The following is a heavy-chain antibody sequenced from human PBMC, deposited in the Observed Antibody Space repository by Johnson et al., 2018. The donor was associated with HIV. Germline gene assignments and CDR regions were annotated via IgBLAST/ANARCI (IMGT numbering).Heavy chain of an antibody. Sequence: EVQLVESGGGLVQPGGSLRLCCAASGFTVSSSFMSWVRQAPGKGLEWVSYISSSGSTIYYADSVKGRFTISRDNAKNSLYLQMNSLRAEDTAVYYCAREGFRSAHLNAFDIWGQGTMVTVSS. CDR1: GFTVSSSF. D-gene: IGHD2/OR15-2a*01. CDR2: ISSSGSTI. CDR3: AREGFRSAHLNAFDI. V-gene: IGHV3-48*04. J-gene: IGHJ3*02.